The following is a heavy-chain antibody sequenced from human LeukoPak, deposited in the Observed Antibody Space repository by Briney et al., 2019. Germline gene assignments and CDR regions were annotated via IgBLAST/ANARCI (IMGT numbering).Heavy chain of an antibody. V-gene: IGHV3-21*01. CDR3: ARDDLRGYSSSWYGIFDY. D-gene: IGHD6-13*01. CDR2: ISSSSSSI. Sequence: GGSLRLSCAASRFSFSLYNMNWVRQAPGKGLEWVSSISSSSSSIYYAASVKGRFTISRDNAKNSLYLQMNSLRAEDTAVYYCARDDLRGYSSSWYGIFDYWGQGTLVTVSS. J-gene: IGHJ4*02. CDR1: RFSFSLYN.